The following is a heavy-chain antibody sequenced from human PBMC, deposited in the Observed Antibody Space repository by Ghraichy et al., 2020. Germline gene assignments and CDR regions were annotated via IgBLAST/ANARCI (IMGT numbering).Heavy chain of an antibody. Sequence: GESLRLSCAASGFTFSSYAMTWVRQAPGKGLEWVSAISGSGGSTYYADSVKGRFTISRDNSKNTLYLQMNSLRAGDTAVYYCAKDLGGVIHDAFDIWGQGTMVTVSS. CDR2: ISGSGGST. CDR3: AKDLGGVIHDAFDI. CDR1: GFTFSSYA. D-gene: IGHD2/OR15-2a*01. V-gene: IGHV3-23*01. J-gene: IGHJ3*02.